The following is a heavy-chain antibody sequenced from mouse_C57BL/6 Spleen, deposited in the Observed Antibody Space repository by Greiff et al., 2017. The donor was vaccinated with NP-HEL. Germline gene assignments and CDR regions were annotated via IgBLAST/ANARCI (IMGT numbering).Heavy chain of an antibody. CDR2: INPYNGDT. Sequence: VQLQQSGPELVKPGDSVKISCKASGYSFTGYVMTWVMQSHGKSLEWIGRINPYNGDTFYNQNFKGKATLTVDKSSSTAHMELRRLTSEDSAVYYCAREGLLRSFAYWGQGTLVTVSA. J-gene: IGHJ3*01. CDR1: GYSFTGYV. CDR3: AREGLLRSFAY. V-gene: IGHV1-20*01. D-gene: IGHD1-1*01.